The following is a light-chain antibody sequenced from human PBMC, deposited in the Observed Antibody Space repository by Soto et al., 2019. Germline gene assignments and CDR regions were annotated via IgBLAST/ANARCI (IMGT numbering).Light chain of an antibody. CDR3: QQYSNWPPIT. Sequence: ETVMTQSPSTLSVSVGERATLSCRASQSVSIHLAWYQQKPGQAPRLLIYDTSTRATGIPARFSGSGSGTEFTLTISSLQSEDFAVYYCQQYSNWPPITFGQGTRLEIK. J-gene: IGKJ5*01. CDR1: QSVSIH. V-gene: IGKV3-15*01. CDR2: DTS.